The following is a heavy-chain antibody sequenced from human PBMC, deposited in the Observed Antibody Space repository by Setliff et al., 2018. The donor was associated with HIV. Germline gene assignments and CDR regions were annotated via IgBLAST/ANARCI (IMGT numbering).Heavy chain of an antibody. CDR1: GGSISGYF. D-gene: IGHD3-16*01. V-gene: IGHV4-4*07. Sequence: PSETLSLTCTVSGGSISGYFWSWIRQPAGKGMEWIGRTFTSGINNYSPSLKSRVTMSVDTSKNQFSLNLTSVTAADTAVYYCAREPKGGDDRALDYWGQGTLVTVSS. J-gene: IGHJ4*02. CDR3: AREPKGGDDRALDY. CDR2: TFTSGIN.